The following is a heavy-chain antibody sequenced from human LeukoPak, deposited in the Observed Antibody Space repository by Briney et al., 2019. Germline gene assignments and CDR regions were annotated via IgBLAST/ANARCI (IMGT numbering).Heavy chain of an antibody. D-gene: IGHD5-18*01. V-gene: IGHV3-21*01. CDR2: ISSSSSYI. CDR1: GFTFSSYS. J-gene: IGHJ4*02. Sequence: PGGSLRLSRAASGFTFSSYSMNWVRQAPGKGLEWVSSISSSSSYIYYADSVKGRFTISRDNAKNSLYLQMNSLRAEDTAVYYCARLPMDTAMVSEYYFDYWGQGTLVTVSS. CDR3: ARLPMDTAMVSEYYFDY.